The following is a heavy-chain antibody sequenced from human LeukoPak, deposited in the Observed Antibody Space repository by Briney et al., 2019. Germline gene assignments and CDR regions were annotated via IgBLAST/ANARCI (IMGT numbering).Heavy chain of an antibody. CDR2: ISAHNGNT. CDR3: ARDERHSPDV. D-gene: IGHD6-25*01. V-gene: IGHV1-18*01. Sequence: ASVKVSCKASGYTFPSCGISWVRQAPGQGLEWMGWISAHNGNTNYAQKLQGRVTMTTDTSTNTAYMEVRSLRSDDTAVYYCARDERHSPDVWGQGTTVTVSS. J-gene: IGHJ6*02. CDR1: GYTFPSCG.